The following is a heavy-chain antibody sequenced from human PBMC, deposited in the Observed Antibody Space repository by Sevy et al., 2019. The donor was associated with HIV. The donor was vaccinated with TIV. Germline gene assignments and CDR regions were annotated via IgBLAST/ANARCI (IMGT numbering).Heavy chain of an antibody. V-gene: IGHV4-61*01. J-gene: IGHJ5*02. CDR2: IYYSGST. CDR1: GGSVSSGSYY. Sequence: SETLSLTCTVSGGSVSSGSYYWIWIRQPPGKGLEWIGYIYYSGSTNYNPSLKSRVTISVDTSKNQFSLKLSSVTAADTAVYYCARGGIGSSSWYFDPWGQGTLVTVSS. D-gene: IGHD6-13*01. CDR3: ARGGIGSSSWYFDP.